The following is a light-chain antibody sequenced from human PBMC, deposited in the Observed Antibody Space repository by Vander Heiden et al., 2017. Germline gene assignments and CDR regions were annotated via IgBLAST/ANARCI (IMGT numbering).Light chain of an antibody. CDR2: KDS. Sequence: SYELTQPSSVSVSPGPTATITCSGDVLKKNFARWFQQKPGHALVLVIYKDSERPSGIAERFSGSSSGTTVTLTISGAQVEDEADYYCFSAADNKMVFGGGTKLTVL. CDR3: FSAADNKMV. J-gene: IGLJ3*02. V-gene: IGLV3-27*01. CDR1: VLKKNF.